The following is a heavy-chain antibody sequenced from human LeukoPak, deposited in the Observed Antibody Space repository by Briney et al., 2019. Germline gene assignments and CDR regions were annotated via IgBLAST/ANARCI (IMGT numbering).Heavy chain of an antibody. V-gene: IGHV3-33*06. Sequence: GGSLRLSCAASGFTFSSYGMHWVRQAPGKGLEWVAVIWYDGSNKYYADSVKGRFTISRDNSKNTLYLQMNSLRAEGTAVYYCAKGSGSSCYSPCDYWGQGILVTVSS. J-gene: IGHJ4*02. CDR3: AKGSGSSCYSPCDY. CDR1: GFTFSSYG. D-gene: IGHD2-15*01. CDR2: IWYDGSNK.